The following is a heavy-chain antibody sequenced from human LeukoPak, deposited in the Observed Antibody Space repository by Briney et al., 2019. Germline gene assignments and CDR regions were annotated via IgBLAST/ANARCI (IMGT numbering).Heavy chain of an antibody. CDR1: GFTFSSYA. Sequence: PGGSLRLSCAASGFTFSSYAMSWVRQAPGKGLEWVSAICGSGSTYYADSVKGRFTISRDNSKNTLYLQMNSLRAEDTAVYYCAKDSPYAYYGSGSYWDYWGQGTLVTVSS. CDR3: AKDSPYAYYGSGSYWDY. V-gene: IGHV3-23*01. J-gene: IGHJ4*02. CDR2: ICGSGST. D-gene: IGHD3-10*01.